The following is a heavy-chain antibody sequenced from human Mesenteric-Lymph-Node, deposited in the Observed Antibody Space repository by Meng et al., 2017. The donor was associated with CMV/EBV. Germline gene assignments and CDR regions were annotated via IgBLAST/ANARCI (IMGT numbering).Heavy chain of an antibody. CDR3: VRDNEFYYGMDV. CDR2: VYSSGST. D-gene: IGHD1-1*01. CDR1: GGSIAGSTCY. J-gene: IGHJ6*02. V-gene: IGHV4-39*07. Sequence: GSLRLSCSVSGGSIAGSTCYWGWIRQPPGKGLEWIGNVYSSGSTKYNPSLKSRVTISLDTSENQFSVKLRSLTAADTAVYYCVRDNEFYYGMDVWGQGTMVTVSS.